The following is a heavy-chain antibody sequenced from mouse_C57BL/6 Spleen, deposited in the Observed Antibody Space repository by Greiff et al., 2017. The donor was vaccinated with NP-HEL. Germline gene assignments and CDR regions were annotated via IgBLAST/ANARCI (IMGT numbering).Heavy chain of an antibody. J-gene: IGHJ4*01. CDR2: IYPGDGDT. D-gene: IGHD1-1*01. CDR3: ASGYYYGSTTYYAMDY. CDR1: ASPFGGSW. V-gene: IGHV1-80*01. Sequence: QVQLQQSGAELVKPGASVRFSSKASASPFGGSWMTGVNRRPGTGLEWNGQIYPGDGDTNYNGKFKGKATLTADKSSSTAYMQLSSLTSEDSAVYFCASGYYYGSTTYYAMDYWGQGTSVTVSS.